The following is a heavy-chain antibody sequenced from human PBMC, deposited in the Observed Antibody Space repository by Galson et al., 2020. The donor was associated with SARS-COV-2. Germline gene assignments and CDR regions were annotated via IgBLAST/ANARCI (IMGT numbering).Heavy chain of an antibody. Sequence: TGGSLRLSCAASGFTFSSYGMHWVRQAPGKGLEWVAVIWYDGSNKYYADSVKGRFTISRDNSKNTLYLQMNSLRAEDTAVYYCARDLGIVGATDDAFDIWGQGTMVTVSS. CDR1: GFTFSSYG. V-gene: IGHV3-33*01. D-gene: IGHD1-26*01. CDR3: ARDLGIVGATDDAFDI. CDR2: IWYDGSNK. J-gene: IGHJ3*02.